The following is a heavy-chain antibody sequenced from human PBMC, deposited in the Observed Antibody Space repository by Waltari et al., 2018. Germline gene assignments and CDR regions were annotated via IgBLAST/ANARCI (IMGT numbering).Heavy chain of an antibody. J-gene: IGHJ4*02. CDR2: INPNSGDT. Sequence: QVHLVQSGAEVKKPGASVKVSCKASGSPFPGYYRQWVRRAPGQGLEWMGRINPNSGDTNYAQKFQGRVTLTRDTSINTAYMELSSLKSDDTAVYYCARDLGSDYGNRDYWGQGTLVTVPS. V-gene: IGHV1-2*06. D-gene: IGHD4-17*01. CDR3: ARDLGSDYGNRDY. CDR1: GSPFPGYY.